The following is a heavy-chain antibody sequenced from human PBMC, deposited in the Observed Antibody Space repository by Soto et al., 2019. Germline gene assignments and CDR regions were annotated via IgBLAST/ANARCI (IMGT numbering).Heavy chain of an antibody. V-gene: IGHV1-18*01. Sequence: GASVKVSCKASGYTFTSYGISWVRQAPGQGLEWMGWISAYNGNTNYAQKLQDRVTMTTDTSTSTAYMELRSLRSDDTAVYYCARDYYDSSGYYGPTYYYYGMDVWGQGTTVTVS. CDR1: GYTFTSYG. D-gene: IGHD3-22*01. J-gene: IGHJ6*02. CDR2: ISAYNGNT. CDR3: ARDYYDSSGYYGPTYYYYGMDV.